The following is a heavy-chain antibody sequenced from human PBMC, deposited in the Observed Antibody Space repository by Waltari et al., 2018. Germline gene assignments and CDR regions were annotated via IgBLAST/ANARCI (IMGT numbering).Heavy chain of an antibody. CDR2: IIPIFGTA. CDR3: ARGPELRFLEWSSFDY. J-gene: IGHJ4*02. Sequence: QVQLVQSGAEVKKPGSSVKVSCKASGGTLRSYALSWLREAPGQGLEWMGGIIPIFGTANYAQKFQGRVTITADESTSTAYMELSSLRSEDTAVYYCARGPELRFLEWSSFDYWGQGTLVTVSS. V-gene: IGHV1-69*01. CDR1: GGTLRSYA. D-gene: IGHD3-3*01.